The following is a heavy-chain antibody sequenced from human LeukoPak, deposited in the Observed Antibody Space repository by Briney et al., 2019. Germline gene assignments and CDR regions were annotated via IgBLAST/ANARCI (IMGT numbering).Heavy chain of an antibody. CDR2: IIPIFGTA. Sequence: SVKVSCKASGGTFCSYAISWVRQAPGQGLEWMGGIIPIFGTANYAQKFQGRVTITTDESTSTAYMELRSLRSDDTAVYYCARDQGYCSSTSCLYWFDPWGQGTLVTVSS. CDR3: ARDQGYCSSTSCLYWFDP. V-gene: IGHV1-69*05. J-gene: IGHJ5*02. D-gene: IGHD2-2*01. CDR1: GGTFCSYA.